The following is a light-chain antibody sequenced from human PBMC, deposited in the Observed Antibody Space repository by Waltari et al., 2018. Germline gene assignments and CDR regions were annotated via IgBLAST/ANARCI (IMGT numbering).Light chain of an antibody. J-gene: IGLJ2*01. CDR2: SSS. CDR1: SSNIGRNS. V-gene: IGLV1-44*01. Sequence: QSVLTQPPSASGTPGQRVTISCSGTSSNIGRNSVNWYQQLPGMAPKLLIYSSSQRPSGVPDRFSASKSGTPATLAISGPQSEDEADYYCAAWDDSLTLVVFGGGTKLTVL. CDR3: AAWDDSLTLVV.